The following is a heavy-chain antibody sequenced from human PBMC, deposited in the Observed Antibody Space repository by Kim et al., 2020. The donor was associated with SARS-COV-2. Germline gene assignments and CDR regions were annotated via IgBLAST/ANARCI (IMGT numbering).Heavy chain of an antibody. CDR3: AREGSGVLRFLEWPTEFDP. V-gene: IGHV3-74*01. J-gene: IGHJ5*02. CDR2: INSDGSST. Sequence: GGSLRLSCAASGFTFSSYWMHWVRQAPGKGLVWVSRINSDGSSTSYADSVKGRFTISRDNAKNTLYLQMNSLRAEDTAVYYCAREGSGVLRFLEWPTEFDPWGQGTLVTVSS. D-gene: IGHD3-3*01. CDR1: GFTFSSYW.